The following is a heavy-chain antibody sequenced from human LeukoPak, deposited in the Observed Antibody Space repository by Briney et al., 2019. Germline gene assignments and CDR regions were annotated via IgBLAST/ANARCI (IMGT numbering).Heavy chain of an antibody. CDR1: GFTFSSHA. D-gene: IGHD3-10*01. CDR3: ARDSSGSDHFDY. CDR2: INLSGTNT. Sequence: PGGSLRLSCVASGFTFSSHAASWFRQAPGKGLEWVSTINLSGTNTYYPDSVRGRFTISKDSSKTTLQMNSLRAEDTAVYYCARDSSGSDHFDYWGQGTLVTVSS. J-gene: IGHJ4*02. V-gene: IGHV3-23*01.